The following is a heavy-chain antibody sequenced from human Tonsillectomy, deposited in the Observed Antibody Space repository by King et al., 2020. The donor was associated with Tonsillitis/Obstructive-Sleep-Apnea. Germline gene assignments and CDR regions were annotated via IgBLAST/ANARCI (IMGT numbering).Heavy chain of an antibody. Sequence: VQLVQSGAEVKKLGASVKVSCKASGYTFTSYDINWVRQATGQGLEWMGWMNPNSGNTGYAQKFQGRVTMTRNTSISTAYMELSSLRSEDTAVYYCAGFGCSSTSCYIDYWGQGTLVTVSS. CDR3: AGFGCSSTSCYIDY. CDR1: GYTFTSYD. CDR2: MNPNSGNT. J-gene: IGHJ4*02. D-gene: IGHD2-2*02. V-gene: IGHV1-8*01.